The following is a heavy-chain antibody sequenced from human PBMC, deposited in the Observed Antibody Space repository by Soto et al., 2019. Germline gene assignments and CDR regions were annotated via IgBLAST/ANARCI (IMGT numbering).Heavy chain of an antibody. V-gene: IGHV1-8*01. CDR1: GYTFTSYD. CDR2: MNPNSGNT. J-gene: IGHJ6*03. Sequence: GASVKVSCKASGYTFTSYDINWVRQATEQGLEWMGWMNPNSGNTGYAQKFQGRVTMTRNTSISTAYMELSSLRSEDTAVYYCARNWNLYYYYYMDVWGKGTTVTVSS. D-gene: IGHD1-7*01. CDR3: ARNWNLYYYYYMDV.